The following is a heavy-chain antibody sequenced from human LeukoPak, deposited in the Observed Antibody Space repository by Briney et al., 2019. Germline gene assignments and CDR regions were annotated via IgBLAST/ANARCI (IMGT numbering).Heavy chain of an antibody. CDR3: ARDRPAYYDILTGYKKHDAFDI. V-gene: IGHV1-2*02. Sequence: GASVKVSCKASGYTFTGYYMHWVRQAPGQGLEWMGWINPNSGGTHYAQKFKGRVTMTRDTSISTAYMELSRLRSDDTAVYYCARDRPAYYDILTGYKKHDAFDIWGQGTMVTVSS. CDR2: INPNSGGT. D-gene: IGHD3-9*01. CDR1: GYTFTGYY. J-gene: IGHJ3*02.